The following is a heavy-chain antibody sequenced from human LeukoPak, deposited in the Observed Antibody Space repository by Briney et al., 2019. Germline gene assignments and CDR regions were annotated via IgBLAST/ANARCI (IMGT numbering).Heavy chain of an antibody. CDR1: GYTFTGYY. D-gene: IGHD3-22*01. CDR3: ARDPRRSGYYPASMDV. V-gene: IGHV1-2*02. Sequence: ASVKVSCKASGYTFTGYYMHWVRQAPGQGLEWMGWINPNSGGTNYAQKFQGRVTMTRDTSISTAYMELSRLRSDGTAVYYCARDPRRSGYYPASMDVWGQGTTVTVSS. J-gene: IGHJ6*02. CDR2: INPNSGGT.